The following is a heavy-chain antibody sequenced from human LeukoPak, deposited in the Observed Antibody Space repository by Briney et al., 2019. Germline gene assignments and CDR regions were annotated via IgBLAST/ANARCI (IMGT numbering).Heavy chain of an antibody. V-gene: IGHV3-23*01. CDR3: AKASTVTRADY. D-gene: IGHD4-17*01. J-gene: IGHJ4*02. Sequence: GGSLRLSCAASGFTLSSYAMSWVRQAPGEGREWVSSISDCGGTTYYAGAVKGRFNISRDNSKNTLYLQMNSLRAGDTAVFYCAKASTVTRADYWGQGTLVTVSS. CDR1: GFTLSSYA. CDR2: ISDCGGTT.